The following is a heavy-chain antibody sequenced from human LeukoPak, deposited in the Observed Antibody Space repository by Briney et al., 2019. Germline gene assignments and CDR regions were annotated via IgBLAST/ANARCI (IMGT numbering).Heavy chain of an antibody. CDR1: GYTFTIYG. CDR2: ISAYNGNT. V-gene: IGHV1-18*01. Sequence: GASVTVSFTASGYTFTIYGFSWVRQAPGQGLEWMGWISAYNGNTRYAQNLQGRVTMTTDSSSSTTYMELRNLRSDDTAVYFCARDTPGDGYNQVDYWGQGTLVTVSS. CDR3: ARDTPGDGYNQVDY. D-gene: IGHD5-24*01. J-gene: IGHJ4*02.